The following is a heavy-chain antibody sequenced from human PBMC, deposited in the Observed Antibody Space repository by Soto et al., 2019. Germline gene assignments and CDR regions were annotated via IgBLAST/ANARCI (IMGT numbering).Heavy chain of an antibody. CDR2: IYYSGST. CDR1: GGSISSGGYY. CDR3: ARSVPAAIGEGWFDP. V-gene: IGHV4-31*03. D-gene: IGHD2-2*01. Sequence: QVQLQESGPGLVKPSQTLSLTCTVSGGSISSGGYYWSWIRQHPGKGLEWIGYIYYSGSTYYNPSRKGRVTISVDTSKDQFSLKLSSVTAADTAGYYCARSVPAAIGEGWFDPWGQGNLGTVSS. J-gene: IGHJ5*02.